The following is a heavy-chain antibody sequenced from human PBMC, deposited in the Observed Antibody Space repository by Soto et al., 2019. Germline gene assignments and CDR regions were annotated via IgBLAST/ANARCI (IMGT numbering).Heavy chain of an antibody. CDR1: GNSRTSYW. V-gene: IGHV5-10-1*01. J-gene: IGHJ6*02. CDR2: IDPSDSST. CDR3: ARGSDSSGYFPQRWGYNYYPYDMYV. Sequence: PGESLKISCKGSGNSRTSYWISWVRQKPGKGLEWMGRIDPSDSSTNYSPSFQGHVTISADKSISTAYLQWSSLKASDTAMYYCARGSDSSGYFPQRWGYNYYPYDMYVWGQGTTVTVSS. D-gene: IGHD3-22*01.